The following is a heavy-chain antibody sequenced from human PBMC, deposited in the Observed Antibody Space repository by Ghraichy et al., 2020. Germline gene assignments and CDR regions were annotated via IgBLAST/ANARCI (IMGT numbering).Heavy chain of an antibody. D-gene: IGHD1-26*01. CDR2: ISGSGGST. CDR3: AKVETWELQHFDY. J-gene: IGHJ4*02. CDR1: GFTFSSYA. V-gene: IGHV3-23*01. Sequence: GGSLRLSCAASGFTFSSYAMSWVRQAPGKGLEWVSAISGSGGSTYYADSVKGRFTISRDNSKNTLYMQMNSLRAEDTAVYYCAKVETWELQHFDYWGQGTLVTGSS.